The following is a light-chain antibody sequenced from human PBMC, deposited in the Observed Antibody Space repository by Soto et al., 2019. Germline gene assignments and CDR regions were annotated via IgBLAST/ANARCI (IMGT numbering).Light chain of an antibody. CDR1: QSVSSN. J-gene: IGKJ1*01. V-gene: IGKV3-15*01. CDR3: QQYNNWPPGT. CDR2: GAS. Sequence: EIVMTQSPATLSVSPGERATLSCRASQSVSSNLAWHQQKPGQAPRLLIYGASTRATGIPARFSGSGSGTEFTLPISSLQSEDFAVYYCQQYNNWPPGTLGQGTKVEIK.